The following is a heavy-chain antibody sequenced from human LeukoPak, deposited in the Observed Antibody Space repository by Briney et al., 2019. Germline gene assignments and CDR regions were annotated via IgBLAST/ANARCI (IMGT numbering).Heavy chain of an antibody. CDR2: INPNSGGT. D-gene: IGHD6-19*01. CDR1: RYTFTGYY. Sequence: ASVKVSYKASRYTFTGYYMHWVRQAPGQGLEWMGWINPNSGGTNYAQKFQGRVTMTRDTSISTAYMELSRLRSDDTAVYYCARERRIAVAGKRNYFDYWGQGTLVTVSS. J-gene: IGHJ4*02. V-gene: IGHV1-2*02. CDR3: ARERRIAVAGKRNYFDY.